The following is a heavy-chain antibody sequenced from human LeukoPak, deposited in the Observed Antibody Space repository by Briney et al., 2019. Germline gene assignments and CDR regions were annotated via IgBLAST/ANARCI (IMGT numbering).Heavy chain of an antibody. CDR1: GFTFSNSW. J-gene: IGHJ4*02. Sequence: PGGSLRLSCLASGFTFSNSWMTWVRQAPGRGLEWVANIKEDGSDKQYVDSVKGRFTISRDNAKNSLYLQMNSLRADDTAVYYCARDIVAAGLFLDYWGQGTPVTVSS. CDR3: ARDIVAAGLFLDY. CDR2: IKEDGSDK. D-gene: IGHD1-26*01. V-gene: IGHV3-7*03.